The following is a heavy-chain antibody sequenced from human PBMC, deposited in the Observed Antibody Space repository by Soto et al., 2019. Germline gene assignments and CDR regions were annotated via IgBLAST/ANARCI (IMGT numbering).Heavy chain of an antibody. Sequence: ASVKVSCKASGYTFTSYDINWVRQATGQGLEWMGWMNPNSGNTGYAEKFQGKVTMTRNTSISTAYMELSSLRSEDTAVYYCARAAGPGATGTRYFDLWGRGTLVTVSS. CDR3: ARAAGPGATGTRYFDL. D-gene: IGHD1-1*01. J-gene: IGHJ2*01. CDR2: MNPNSGNT. CDR1: GYTFTSYD. V-gene: IGHV1-8*01.